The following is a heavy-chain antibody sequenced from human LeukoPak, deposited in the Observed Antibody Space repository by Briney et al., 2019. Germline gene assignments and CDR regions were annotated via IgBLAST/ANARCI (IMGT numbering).Heavy chain of an antibody. CDR2: IYTSGST. CDR3: ARDLGVPAAKYYYYYYYMDV. D-gene: IGHD2-2*01. Sequence: SETLSLTCTVSGGSICSGSYYWSWIRQPAGKGLEWIGRIYTSGSTNYNHSLKSRVTISVDTSKNQFSLKLSSVTAADTAVYYCARDLGVPAAKYYYYYYYMDVWGKGTTVTVSS. V-gene: IGHV4-61*02. J-gene: IGHJ6*03. CDR1: GGSICSGSYY.